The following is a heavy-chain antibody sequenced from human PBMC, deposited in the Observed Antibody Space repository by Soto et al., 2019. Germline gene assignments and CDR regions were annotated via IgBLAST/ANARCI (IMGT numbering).Heavy chain of an antibody. Sequence: ASVKVSCKASGYTFTSYGISWVRQAPGQGLDWMGWISAYNGNTNYAQKLQGRVTMTTDTSTSTAYMELRSLRSDDTAVYYCARVTIAARPFVLSLEDYYYYYMDVWGKGTTVTVSS. D-gene: IGHD6-6*01. CDR2: ISAYNGNT. CDR3: ARVTIAARPFVLSLEDYYYYYMDV. V-gene: IGHV1-18*01. CDR1: GYTFTSYG. J-gene: IGHJ6*03.